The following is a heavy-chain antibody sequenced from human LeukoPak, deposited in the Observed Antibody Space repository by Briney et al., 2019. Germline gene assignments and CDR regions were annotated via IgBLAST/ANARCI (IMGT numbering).Heavy chain of an antibody. D-gene: IGHD1-14*01. V-gene: IGHV3-21*01. CDR2: ISSSNSYI. CDR1: GFTFSSYS. Sequence: AGSLRLSCAASGFTFSSYSMNWDRQAQGKGLEWVSSISSSNSYIYYEDSVKGRFTISRDNAKNSMYLQMNRLRDAAVAFYSCSRTHRDPEGDACDMWGKGTRLSVSS. CDR3: SRTHRDPEGDACDM. J-gene: IGHJ3*02.